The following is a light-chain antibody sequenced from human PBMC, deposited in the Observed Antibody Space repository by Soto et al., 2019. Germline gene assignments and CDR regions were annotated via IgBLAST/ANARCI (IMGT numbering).Light chain of an antibody. J-gene: IGKJ1*01. CDR3: QQYGSSGT. CDR2: GAS. V-gene: IGKV3-20*01. CDR1: QSVSSY. Sequence: EIVLTQSPATLSLYPGERATLSCRASQSVSSYLAWYQQKPGQAPRLLIYGASTRATGIPGRFSGSGSGTDFTLTISRLEPEDFAVYYCQQYGSSGTFGQGTKVDI.